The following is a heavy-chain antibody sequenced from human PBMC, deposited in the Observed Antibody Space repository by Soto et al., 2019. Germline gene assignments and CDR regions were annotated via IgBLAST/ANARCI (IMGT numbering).Heavy chain of an antibody. CDR3: ARVTELRYFDWSDGDAFDI. D-gene: IGHD3-9*01. Sequence: QVQLVQSGAEVKKPGSSVKVSCKASGGTFSSYAISWVRQAPGQGLEWMGGSIPIFGTANYAQKFQGRVTITADESTSTAYMELSSLRSEDTAVYYCARVTELRYFDWSDGDAFDIWGQGTMVTVSS. V-gene: IGHV1-69*12. CDR2: SIPIFGTA. CDR1: GGTFSSYA. J-gene: IGHJ3*02.